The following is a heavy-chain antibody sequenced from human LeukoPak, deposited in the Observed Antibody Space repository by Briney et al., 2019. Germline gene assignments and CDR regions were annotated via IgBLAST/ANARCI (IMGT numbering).Heavy chain of an antibody. J-gene: IGHJ4*02. D-gene: IGHD6-19*01. CDR1: EFLLSTSAMG. CDR3: ARIRVSSGCSLGRGYYFDY. V-gene: IGHV2-70*19. CDR2: IQSVPDK. Sequence: SGPALVKPRQTFRLTYTFSEFLLSTSAMGESWVRQRARKSRGWLKRIQSVPDKHYSTSLQTMLTISKDSAQNQVVLTMPHIDPVDTATYYCARIRVSSGCSLGRGYYFDYWGQGTLVTVSS.